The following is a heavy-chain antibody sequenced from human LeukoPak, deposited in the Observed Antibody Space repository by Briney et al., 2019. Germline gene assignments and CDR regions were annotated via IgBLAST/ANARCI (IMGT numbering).Heavy chain of an antibody. CDR1: GGSISNYY. D-gene: IGHD3-10*01. CDR3: ARHAGGSGSPRPYYGMDV. V-gene: IGHV4-59*08. Sequence: SETLSLTCTVSGGSISNYYWSWMRQPPGKGLEWIGYIFYSGSTSYDPSLKSRVSISGDTSKNQISLKLSSVTAADTALYYCARHAGGSGSPRPYYGMDVWGQGTTVTVSS. CDR2: IFYSGST. J-gene: IGHJ6*02.